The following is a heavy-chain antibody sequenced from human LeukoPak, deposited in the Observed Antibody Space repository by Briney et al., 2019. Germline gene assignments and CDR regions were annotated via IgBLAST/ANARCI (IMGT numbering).Heavy chain of an antibody. Sequence: SETLSLTCTVSGGSISSSSYYWGWIRQPPGKGLEWIGSIYHSGSTYYNPSLKSRVTISVDTSKNQFSLKLSSVTAADTAVYYCARRPGSSGYYWGQGTLVTVSS. CDR2: IYHSGST. J-gene: IGHJ4*02. CDR3: ARRPGSSGYY. V-gene: IGHV4-39*01. CDR1: GGSISSSSYY. D-gene: IGHD3-22*01.